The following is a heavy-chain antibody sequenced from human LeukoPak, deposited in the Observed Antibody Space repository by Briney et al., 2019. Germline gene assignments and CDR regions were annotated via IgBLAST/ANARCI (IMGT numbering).Heavy chain of an antibody. CDR3: ARVIDWSFEY. V-gene: IGHV1-18*04. D-gene: IGHD3-9*01. CDR1: GYTFTAYY. CDR2: ISANSGNT. Sequence: GASVKLSCKASGYTFTAYYIHWMRQAPGQGLEWMGWISANSGNTNYAKNLQGRVTMTTDTSTSTAYVELRSLTSDDTALYYCARVIDWSFEYWGQGTLVTVSS. J-gene: IGHJ4*02.